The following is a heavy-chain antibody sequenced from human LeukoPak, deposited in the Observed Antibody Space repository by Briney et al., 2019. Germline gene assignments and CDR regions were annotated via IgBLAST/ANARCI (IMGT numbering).Heavy chain of an antibody. Sequence: ASVKVSCKASGYTFTGYYMHWVRQAPGQGLEWMGWINPNSGGTNYAQKFQGRVTMTRDTSISTAYMELSRLRSDDTAVYYCARPRAFSYGQMYYFDYWGQGALVTVSS. CDR1: GYTFTGYY. CDR2: INPNSGGT. CDR3: ARPRAFSYGQMYYFDY. D-gene: IGHD5-18*01. J-gene: IGHJ4*02. V-gene: IGHV1-2*02.